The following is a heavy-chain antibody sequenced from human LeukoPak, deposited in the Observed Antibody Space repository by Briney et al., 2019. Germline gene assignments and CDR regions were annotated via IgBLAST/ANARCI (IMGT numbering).Heavy chain of an antibody. D-gene: IGHD3-22*01. CDR2: VDPEDGET. CDR3: ATVSPYYYDSSGYYYPLDY. CDR1: GYTFTDYY. J-gene: IGHJ4*02. Sequence: ATVKISCKVSGYTFTDYYMHWVQQAPGKGLEWMGLVDPEDGETIYAEKFQGRVTITADTSTDTAYMELSSPRSEDTAVYYCATVSPYYYDSSGYYYPLDYWGQGTLVTVSS. V-gene: IGHV1-69-2*01.